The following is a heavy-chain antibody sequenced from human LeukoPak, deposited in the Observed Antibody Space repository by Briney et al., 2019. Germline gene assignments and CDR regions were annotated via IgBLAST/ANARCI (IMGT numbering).Heavy chain of an antibody. CDR2: IYSDCST. CDR1: VLTVSTNY. Sequence: GGSLRLFCAAWVLTVSTNYVTWVRHVPGKGREWVSVIYSDCSTYHADSVKGRFTISRDNSKNTLYLQMNSLRAEDTAVYYCARGGGYSSPSYDYWGQGTLVTVSS. D-gene: IGHD6-13*01. J-gene: IGHJ4*02. V-gene: IGHV3-53*01. CDR3: ARGGGYSSPSYDY.